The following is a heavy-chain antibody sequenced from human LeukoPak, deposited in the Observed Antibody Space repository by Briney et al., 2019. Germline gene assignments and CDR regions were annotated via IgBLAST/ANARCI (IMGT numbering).Heavy chain of an antibody. Sequence: SETLSLTCAVYGGSFSGYYWSWIRQPPGKGLEWIGEINRSGSTNYNPSLKSRVTISVDTSKNQFSLKLSSVTAADTAVYYCARYLGDSYYFDYWGQGTLVTVSS. CDR1: GGSFSGYY. CDR2: INRSGST. D-gene: IGHD3-16*01. CDR3: ARYLGDSYYFDY. V-gene: IGHV4-34*01. J-gene: IGHJ4*02.